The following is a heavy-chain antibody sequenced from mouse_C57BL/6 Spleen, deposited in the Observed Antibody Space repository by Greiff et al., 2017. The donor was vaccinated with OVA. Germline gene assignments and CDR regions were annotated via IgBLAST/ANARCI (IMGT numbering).Heavy chain of an antibody. Sequence: QVQLKQSGAELVKPGASVKMSCKASGYTFTSYWITWVKQRPGQGLEWIGDIYPGSGSTNYNEKFKSKATLTVDTSSSTAYMQLSSLTSEDSAVYYCARRYYYGSIDYWGQGTTLTVSS. CDR1: GYTFTSYW. V-gene: IGHV1-55*01. D-gene: IGHD1-1*01. CDR3: ARRYYYGSIDY. J-gene: IGHJ2*01. CDR2: IYPGSGST.